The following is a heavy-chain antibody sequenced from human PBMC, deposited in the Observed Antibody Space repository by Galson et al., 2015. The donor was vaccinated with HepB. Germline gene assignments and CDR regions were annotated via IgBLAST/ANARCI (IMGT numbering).Heavy chain of an antibody. CDR2: ISGSGGST. V-gene: IGHV3-23*01. Sequence: SLRLSCAASGFTFSSYAMSWVRQAPGKGLEWVSAISGSGGSTYYADSVKGRFTISRDNSKNTLYLQMNSLRAEDTAVYYCATTTLLRFLEWPSPDYWGQGTLVTVPS. CDR1: GFTFSSYA. J-gene: IGHJ4*02. CDR3: ATTTLLRFLEWPSPDY. D-gene: IGHD3-3*01.